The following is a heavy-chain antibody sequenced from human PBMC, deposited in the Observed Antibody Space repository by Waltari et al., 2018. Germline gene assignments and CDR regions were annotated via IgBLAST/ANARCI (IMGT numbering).Heavy chain of an antibody. CDR3: ARHLYSIDYLELGN. D-gene: IGHD3-22*01. CDR2: ISDSGVIT. J-gene: IGHJ4*02. Sequence: EVHLLESGGDLAQPGGSLRLSCAASGFTFIRYAMSWVRQAPGKGLEWVSGISDSGVITKYADSVKGRFTVSRDNSKNTVFLQLNSLRAEDTAIYYCARHLYSIDYLELGNWGQGTLVTVSS. V-gene: IGHV3-23*01. CDR1: GFTFIRYA.